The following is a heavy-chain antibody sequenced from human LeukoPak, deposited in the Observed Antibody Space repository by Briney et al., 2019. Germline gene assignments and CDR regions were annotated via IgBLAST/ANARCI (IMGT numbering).Heavy chain of an antibody. J-gene: IGHJ5*02. D-gene: IGHD2-2*02. Sequence: ASVKVSCKASGYTFTGYYMHWVRQAPGQGLEWMGWINPNSGGTNYAQKFQGRVTMTRDTSISTAYMELSRLRSYDTAVYYCARGAGYCSSTSCYNVFDPWGQGTLVTVSS. CDR1: GYTFTGYY. CDR2: INPNSGGT. V-gene: IGHV1-2*02. CDR3: ARGAGYCSSTSCYNVFDP.